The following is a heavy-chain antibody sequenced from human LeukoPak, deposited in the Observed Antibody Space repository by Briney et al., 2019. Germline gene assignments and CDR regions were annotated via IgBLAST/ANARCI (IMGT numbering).Heavy chain of an antibody. CDR2: IREDKSAK. CDR3: ARAVDVADY. D-gene: IGHD3-16*01. V-gene: IGHV3-7*01. CDR1: GFIFSDHC. Sequence: GGSLRLSCVASGFIFSDHCVRWVRQAPEKGVDLVSNIREDKSAKFYAGAVRGLFTITGDNAKNSVYLEMNNLRVEDPAVYYCARAVDVADYWGRGTLVTVSS. J-gene: IGHJ4*02.